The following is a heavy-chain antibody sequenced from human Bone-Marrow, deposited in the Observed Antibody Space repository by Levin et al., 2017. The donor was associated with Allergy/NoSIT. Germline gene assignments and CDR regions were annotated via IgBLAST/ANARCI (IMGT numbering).Heavy chain of an antibody. V-gene: IGHV3-30*18. CDR2: MSYDGSNA. Sequence: GGSLRLSCAASGFTFSNYGMHWVRQAPGKGLECVSFMSYDGSNAYYEDSVKGRFTISRDNSKSTLYLQMNSLRAEDTAMYYCAKELDTTMVIDAFDMWGQGTMVTVSS. J-gene: IGHJ3*02. D-gene: IGHD5-18*01. CDR3: AKELDTTMVIDAFDM. CDR1: GFTFSNYG.